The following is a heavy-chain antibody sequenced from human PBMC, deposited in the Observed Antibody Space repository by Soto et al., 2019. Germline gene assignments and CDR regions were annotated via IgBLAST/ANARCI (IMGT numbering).Heavy chain of an antibody. V-gene: IGHV4-39*01. CDR1: GGSISSSSYY. CDR3: ATTYYAVWSGYYPPYWYSDL. J-gene: IGHJ2*01. Sequence: QLQLQESGPGLVKPSETLSLTCTVSGGSISSSSYYWGWIRQPPGKGLEGIGSIYYSGSTYYNPSLKSRVTISEESTRTYVALKRSSGTASDTAVYYCATTYYAVWSGYYPPYWYSDLRGRGTLVTVSS. CDR2: IYYSGST. D-gene: IGHD3-3*01.